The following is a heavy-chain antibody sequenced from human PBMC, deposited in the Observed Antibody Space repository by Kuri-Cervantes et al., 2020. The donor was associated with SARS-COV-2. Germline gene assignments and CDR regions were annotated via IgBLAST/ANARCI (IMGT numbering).Heavy chain of an antibody. CDR3: GRTLGDNERGSYAGSRYAMDV. D-gene: IGHD3-16*01. CDR1: GGAISIADYY. CDR2: IYYSGTT. J-gene: IGHJ6*02. V-gene: IGHV4-30-4*01. Sequence: SETLSLTCTVSGGAISIADYYWSWIRQPPGKGLEWIGYIYYSGTTYYNPSLKSRVTMSIDRSNNQFSLRLTSVTAADTAVYYCGRTLGDNERGSYAGSRYAMDVWGQGTTVTVSS.